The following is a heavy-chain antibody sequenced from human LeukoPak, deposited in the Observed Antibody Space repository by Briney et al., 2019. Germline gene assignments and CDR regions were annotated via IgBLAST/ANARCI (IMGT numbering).Heavy chain of an antibody. V-gene: IGHV1-8*01. CDR3: ARGTALVVVAATGEADY. J-gene: IGHJ4*02. Sequence: GASVKVSCKASGYTFTSYDINWVRQATGQGLEWMGWMNPNSGNTGYAQKFQGRVTMTRNTSISTAYMELSSLRSEDTAVYYCARGTALVVVAATGEADYWGQGTLVTVSS. D-gene: IGHD2-15*01. CDR1: GYTFTSYD. CDR2: MNPNSGNT.